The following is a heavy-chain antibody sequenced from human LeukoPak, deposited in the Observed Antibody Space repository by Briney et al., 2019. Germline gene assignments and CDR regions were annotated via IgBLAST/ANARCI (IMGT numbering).Heavy chain of an antibody. CDR2: ISSSSYI. CDR1: GFTFSSYS. CDR3: AREVVDR. D-gene: IGHD2-15*01. Sequence: GGSLRLSCAASGFTFSSYSMNWVPQAPGKGLEWVSSISSSSYIYYADSVKGRFTISRDNAKNSLYLQMNSLRAEDTAVYYCAREVVDRWGQGTLVTVSS. V-gene: IGHV3-21*01. J-gene: IGHJ4*02.